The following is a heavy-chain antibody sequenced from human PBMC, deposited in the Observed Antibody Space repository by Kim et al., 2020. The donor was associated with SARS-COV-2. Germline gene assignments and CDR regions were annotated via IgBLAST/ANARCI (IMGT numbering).Heavy chain of an antibody. CDR3: AHRPGAMVLGYFDY. J-gene: IGHJ4*02. CDR2: IYWDDDK. Sequence: SGPTLVNPTQTLTLTCTFSGFSLSTSGVDVGWIRQPPGKALEWLALIYWDDDKRYSPSLKSRLTITKDTSKNQVVLTMTNMDPVDTATYYCAHRPGAMVLGYFDYWGQGTLVTVSS. V-gene: IGHV2-5*02. D-gene: IGHD5-18*01. CDR1: GFSLSTSGVD.